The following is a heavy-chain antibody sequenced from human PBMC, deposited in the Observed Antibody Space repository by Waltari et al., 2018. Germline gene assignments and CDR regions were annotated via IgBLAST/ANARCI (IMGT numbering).Heavy chain of an antibody. CDR1: GIAFRPSG. D-gene: IGHD3-16*01. CDR3: TGGKQAL. Sequence: EVRLLASGGALVKPGGSLCLSCAAPGIAFRPSGLSWVRQAPGKGLEWVSGISGAGDETYYADSVKGRFTIARDNSKSTHYLQLNSLTAEDTAVYYCTGGKQALWGQGTRVIVSA. CDR2: ISGAGDET. J-gene: IGHJ4*02. V-gene: IGHV3-23*01.